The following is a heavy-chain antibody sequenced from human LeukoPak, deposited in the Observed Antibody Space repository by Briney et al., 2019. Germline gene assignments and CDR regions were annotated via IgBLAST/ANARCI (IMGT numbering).Heavy chain of an antibody. D-gene: IGHD6-19*01. CDR3: ARRAVADYYYYNMDV. CDR1: GYTFTSYD. J-gene: IGHJ6*03. Sequence: ASVKVSCKASGYTFTSYDINWVRQATGQGLEWMGWMNPNSGSTGYAQKFQGRVTITRNTSISTAYMELSSLRSEDTAVYYCARRAVADYYYYNMDVWGKGTTVTVSS. V-gene: IGHV1-8*03. CDR2: MNPNSGST.